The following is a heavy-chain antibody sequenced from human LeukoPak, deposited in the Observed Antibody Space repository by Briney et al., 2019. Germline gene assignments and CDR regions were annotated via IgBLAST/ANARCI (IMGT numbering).Heavy chain of an antibody. Sequence: SVKVSFKASVGTFSSYAISWVRQAPGQGLEWMGRIIPILGIANYAQKFQGRVTITADKSTSTAYMELSSLRSEDTAVYYCAKSDDSSAYYLGVPEYWGQGTLVTVSS. CDR3: AKSDDSSAYYLGVPEY. D-gene: IGHD3-22*01. V-gene: IGHV1-69*04. CDR2: IIPILGIA. CDR1: VGTFSSYA. J-gene: IGHJ4*02.